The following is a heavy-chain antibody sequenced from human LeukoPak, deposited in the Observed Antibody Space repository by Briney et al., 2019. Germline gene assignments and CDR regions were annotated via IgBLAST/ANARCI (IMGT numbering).Heavy chain of an antibody. CDR1: GYTFTSYY. CDR2: INPSGGST. Sequence: ASVKVSCKASGYTFTSYYMRWVRQAPGQGLEWMGIINPSGGSTGYAQKFQGRVTMTRDTSTSTVYMELSSLRSEDTAVYYCARGGRPDEYGSGSYRIDYWGQGTLVTVSS. CDR3: ARGGRPDEYGSGSYRIDY. V-gene: IGHV1-46*01. J-gene: IGHJ4*02. D-gene: IGHD3-10*01.